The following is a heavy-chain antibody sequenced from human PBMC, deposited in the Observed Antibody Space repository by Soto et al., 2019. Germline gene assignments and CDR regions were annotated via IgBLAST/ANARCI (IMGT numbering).Heavy chain of an antibody. CDR2: IYWDDDK. CDR1: GFSLSTSGVG. Sequence: QITLKESGPTLVKPTQTLTLTCTFSGFSLSTSGVGVGWIRQPPGKALEWLALIYWDDDKRYSPYLKSRLTIPKDTSKNQVFLTMPNIDPVATATYYCAHVYGGYDNFDYWGQGTLVTVSS. V-gene: IGHV2-5*02. CDR3: AHVYGGYDNFDY. J-gene: IGHJ4*02. D-gene: IGHD5-12*01.